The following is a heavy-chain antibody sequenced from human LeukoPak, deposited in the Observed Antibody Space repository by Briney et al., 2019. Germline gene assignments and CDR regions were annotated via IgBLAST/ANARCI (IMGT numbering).Heavy chain of an antibody. CDR1: GGSFSGYY. V-gene: IGHV4-34*01. J-gene: IGHJ5*02. CDR2: INHSGST. Sequence: SETLSLTCAVYGGSFSGYYWSRIRQPPGKGLEWIGEINHSGSTNYNPSLKSRVTISVDTSKNQFSLKLSSVTAADTAVYYCARAPIAAASSGYWFDPWGQGTLVTVSS. D-gene: IGHD6-13*01. CDR3: ARAPIAAASSGYWFDP.